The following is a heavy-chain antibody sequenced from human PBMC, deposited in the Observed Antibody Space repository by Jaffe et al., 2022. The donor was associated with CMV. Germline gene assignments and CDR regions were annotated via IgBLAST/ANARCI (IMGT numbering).Heavy chain of an antibody. CDR1: GGSFSGYY. CDR3: ARGPGAVAGTSRDWGYNWFDP. J-gene: IGHJ5*02. CDR2: INHSGST. Sequence: QVQLQQWGAGLLKPSETLSLTCAVYGGSFSGYYWSWIRQPPGKGLEWIGEINHSGSTNYNPSLKSRVTISVDTSKNQFSLKLSSVTAADTAVYYCARGPGAVAGTSRDWGYNWFDPWGQGTLVTVSS. D-gene: IGHD6-19*01. V-gene: IGHV4-34*01.